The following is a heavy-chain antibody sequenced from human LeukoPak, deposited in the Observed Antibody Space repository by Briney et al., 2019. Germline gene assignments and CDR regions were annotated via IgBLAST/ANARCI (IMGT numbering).Heavy chain of an antibody. D-gene: IGHD2-2*01. Sequence: SETLSLTCAVYGGSFSGYYWSWIRQPPGKGLGWIGEINHSGSTNYNPSLKSRVTISVDTSKNQFSLKLSSVTAADTAVYYCARVHIVVVPAARYYYYYGMDVWGQGTTVTVSS. CDR3: ARVHIVVVPAARYYYYYGMDV. CDR2: INHSGST. CDR1: GGSFSGYY. J-gene: IGHJ6*02. V-gene: IGHV4-34*01.